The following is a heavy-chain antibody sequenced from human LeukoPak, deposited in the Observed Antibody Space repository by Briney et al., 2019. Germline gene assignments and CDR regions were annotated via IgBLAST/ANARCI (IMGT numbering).Heavy chain of an antibody. J-gene: IGHJ4*02. CDR3: ARGIAGTNPFDY. D-gene: IGHD1-1*01. CDR1: GGTFSSYA. V-gene: IGHV1-69*04. CDR2: IIPILGIA. Sequence: ASVKVSCKASGGTFSSYAISWVRQAPGQGLEWMGRIIPILGIANYAQKFQGRVTITADKSTSTAYMELSSLRSEDTAVYYCARGIAGTNPFDYWGQGTLVTVSS.